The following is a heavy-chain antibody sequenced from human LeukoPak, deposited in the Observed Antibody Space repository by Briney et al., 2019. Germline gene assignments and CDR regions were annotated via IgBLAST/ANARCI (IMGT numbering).Heavy chain of an antibody. J-gene: IGHJ4*02. CDR2: FDPEDGET. D-gene: IGHD2-2*01. V-gene: IGHV1-24*01. Sequence: ASVKVSCKVSGNTLTELSMHWVRQAPGKGLEWMGGFDPEDGETIYAQKFQGRVTMTEDTSTDTAYKELSSLRSEDTAVYYCAIVVVPAAVNLFDYWGQGTLVTVSS. CDR3: AIVVVPAAVNLFDY. CDR1: GNTLTELS.